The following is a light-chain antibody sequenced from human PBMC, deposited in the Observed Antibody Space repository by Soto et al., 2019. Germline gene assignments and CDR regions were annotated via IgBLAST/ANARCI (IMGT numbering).Light chain of an antibody. J-gene: IGKJ4*01. CDR1: QSVSGNY. Sequence: EVVLTQSPCTLSLSPGQRATISCRASQSVSGNYLGWYQQKPSQAPSLLIYDASSRATGIPDRFSGSGSGTDFTLTISRLEPEDFAVYYCQQYGSSPLTFGGGTKVDIK. CDR2: DAS. CDR3: QQYGSSPLT. V-gene: IGKV3-20*01.